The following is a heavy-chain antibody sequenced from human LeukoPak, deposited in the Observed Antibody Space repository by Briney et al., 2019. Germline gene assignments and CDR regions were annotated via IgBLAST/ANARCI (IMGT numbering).Heavy chain of an antibody. D-gene: IGHD6-19*01. J-gene: IGHJ6*03. Sequence: SETLSLTCTVSGYSISSGYYWGWIRQPPGKGLEWIGEINHSESTNYNPSLKSRVTISVDTSKNQFSLKLSSVTAADTAVYYCARVYGHTYSSGWYGYYYYYMDVWGKGTTVTVSS. CDR3: ARVYGHTYSSGWYGYYYYYMDV. CDR2: INHSEST. CDR1: GYSISSGYY. V-gene: IGHV4-38-2*02.